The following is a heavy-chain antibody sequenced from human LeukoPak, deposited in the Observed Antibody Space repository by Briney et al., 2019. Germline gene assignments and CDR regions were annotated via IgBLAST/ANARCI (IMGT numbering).Heavy chain of an antibody. J-gene: IGHJ5*02. D-gene: IGHD3-10*01. CDR1: GFTFSDCY. V-gene: IGHV3-69-1*01. CDR3: ARTDYYGSGSPIVDFDP. Sequence: GGSLRLSCAASGFTFSDCYMNWVRQAPGKGLEWVSSISSSSTIYYADSVKGRFTISRDNAKNSLYLQMNSLRAEDTAVYYCARTDYYGSGSPIVDFDPWGQGTLVTVSS. CDR2: ISSSSTI.